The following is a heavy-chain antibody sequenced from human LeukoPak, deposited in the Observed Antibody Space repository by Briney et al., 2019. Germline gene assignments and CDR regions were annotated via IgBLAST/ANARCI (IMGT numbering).Heavy chain of an antibody. D-gene: IGHD4-17*01. CDR1: GYTFTSYY. CDR2: INPSGGST. J-gene: IGHJ4*02. V-gene: IGHV1-46*01. Sequence: ASVKVSCKASGYTFTSYYMHWVRQAPGQGLEWMGIINPSGGSTSYAQKFQGRVTMTRDTSTSTVYMELSSLRSEDTAVYYCASIPPDYARDYWGQGTLVIVSS. CDR3: ASIPPDYARDY.